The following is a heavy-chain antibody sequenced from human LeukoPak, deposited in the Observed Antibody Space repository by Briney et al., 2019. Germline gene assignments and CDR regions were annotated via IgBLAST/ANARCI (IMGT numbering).Heavy chain of an antibody. D-gene: IGHD1-26*01. CDR3: ARDPYSGNYGNDYYYYMDV. CDR1: GFTFTSYW. CDR2: INNDGGST. J-gene: IGHJ6*03. Sequence: GGSLRLSCATSGFTFTSYWMHWVRQAPGEGLMWVSRINNDGGSTIYADSVKGRFTIFRDNAKNSLYLQMDSLGPEDTAVYYCARDPYSGNYGNDYYYYMDVWGKGTTVTISS. V-gene: IGHV3-74*01.